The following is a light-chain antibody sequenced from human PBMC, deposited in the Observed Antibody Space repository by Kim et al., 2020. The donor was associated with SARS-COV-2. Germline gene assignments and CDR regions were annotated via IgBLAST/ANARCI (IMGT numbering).Light chain of an antibody. V-gene: IGLV2-11*01. J-gene: IGLJ3*02. Sequence: QSVTISVTGTRSDIGAYNYVSWFQHHPGKAPRLMIYDVSKRPSGVPDRFSGSKSGNTASLTVSGLQAEDEADYYCYSYAGTYTLRVFGGGTQLTVL. CDR2: DVS. CDR3: YSYAGTYTLRV. CDR1: RSDIGAYNY.